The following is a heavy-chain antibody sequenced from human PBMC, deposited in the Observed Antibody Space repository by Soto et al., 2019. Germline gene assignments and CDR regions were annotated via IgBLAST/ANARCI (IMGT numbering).Heavy chain of an antibody. D-gene: IGHD4-17*01. V-gene: IGHV3-33*01. Sequence: GGSLRLSCAASGFTFSSYGMHWVRQAPGKGLEWVAVIWYDGSNKYYADSVKGRFTISRDNSKNTLYLQMNSLRAEDTAVYYCATSGNDYGDFCLDYWGQGTLVTVSS. CDR3: ATSGNDYGDFCLDY. CDR1: GFTFSSYG. J-gene: IGHJ4*02. CDR2: IWYDGSNK.